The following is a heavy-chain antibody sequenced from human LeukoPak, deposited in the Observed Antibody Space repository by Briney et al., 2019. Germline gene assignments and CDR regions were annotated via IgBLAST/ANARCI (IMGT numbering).Heavy chain of an antibody. V-gene: IGHV4-34*01. CDR3: ARGRPYYYDSSGYWGYYYYYYMDV. CDR2: INPSGST. Sequence: PSETLSLTCAVYGGSFSGYYWSWIRQPPGKGLEWIGEINPSGSTNYNPSLKRRVTISVDTTHNQFSLMLSSVTAADTAVYYCARGRPYYYDSSGYWGYYYYYYMDVWGKGTTVTVSS. J-gene: IGHJ6*03. D-gene: IGHD3-22*01. CDR1: GGSFSGYY.